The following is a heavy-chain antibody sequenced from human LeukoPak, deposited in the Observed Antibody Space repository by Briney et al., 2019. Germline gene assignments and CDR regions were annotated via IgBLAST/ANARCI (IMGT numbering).Heavy chain of an antibody. Sequence: GGSLRLSCAASGFAFSSYAMSWVRQAPGKGLEWVSAISGSGGSTYYADSVKGRFTISRDNSKNTLYLQMNSLRAEDTAVYYCAGQTGTTVEYYYYYMDVWGKGTTVTVSS. CDR3: AGQTGTTVEYYYYYMDV. CDR2: ISGSGGST. J-gene: IGHJ6*03. CDR1: GFAFSSYA. D-gene: IGHD1-7*01. V-gene: IGHV3-23*01.